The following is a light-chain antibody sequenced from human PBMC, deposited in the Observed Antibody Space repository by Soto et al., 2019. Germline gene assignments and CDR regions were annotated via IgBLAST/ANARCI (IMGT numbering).Light chain of an antibody. CDR2: EVN. CDR1: SSDFGGYNY. V-gene: IGLV2-8*01. CDR3: SSYAGSNNWV. J-gene: IGLJ3*02. Sequence: QSALTQPPSASASPGQSVTISCTGTSSDFGGYNYVSWYQQHPGKAPKLMIYEVNKRPSGVPDRFSGSKSGNTASLTVSGLQAEDEADYYCSSYAGSNNWVFGGGTKLTVL.